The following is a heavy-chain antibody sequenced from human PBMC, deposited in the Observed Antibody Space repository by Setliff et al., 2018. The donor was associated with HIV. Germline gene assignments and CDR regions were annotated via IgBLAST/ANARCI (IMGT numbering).Heavy chain of an antibody. CDR3: AIDGAGGWLRPMPDY. V-gene: IGHV1-24*01. D-gene: IGHD5-12*01. CDR1: GFTLSEVS. J-gene: IGHJ4*02. Sequence: ASVKVSCKVFGFTLSEVSIHWVRQAPGKGLEWMGYFDPQDGETVYAQKFQGRVTMTEDTSIDTAYIELTRLRSEDTAVYYCAIDGAGGWLRPMPDYWGQGTLVTVSS. CDR2: FDPQDGET.